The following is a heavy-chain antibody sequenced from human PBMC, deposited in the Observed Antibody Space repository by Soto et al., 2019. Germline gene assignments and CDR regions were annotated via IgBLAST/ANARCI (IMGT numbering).Heavy chain of an antibody. Sequence: QVQLQESGPGLVKPSQTLSLTCTVSGGSISSGGYYWSWIRQHPGKGLEWIGYIYYSGSTYYNPSLKSRVPLSVDTSKTQFSLKLGSVPAADTAVYYCASFLVDRRVAAFDIWGQGTMVTVSS. V-gene: IGHV4-31*03. CDR1: GGSISSGGYY. CDR2: IYYSGST. CDR3: ASFLVDRRVAAFDI. J-gene: IGHJ3*02. D-gene: IGHD2-15*01.